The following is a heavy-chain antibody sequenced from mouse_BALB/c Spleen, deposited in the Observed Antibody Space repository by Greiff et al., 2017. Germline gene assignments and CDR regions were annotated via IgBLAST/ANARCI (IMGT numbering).Heavy chain of an antibody. J-gene: IGHJ3*01. Sequence: VQLQQSGPELVKPGASVKISCKASGYTFTSYDINWVKQRPGQGLEWIGWIYPGDGSTKYNEKFKGKATLTADKSSSTAYMQLSSLTSEDTAVYFCARPYYYGSSSFAYWGQGTLVTVSA. CDR2: IYPGDGST. V-gene: IGHV1S56*01. CDR3: ARPYYYGSSSFAY. CDR1: GYTFTSYD. D-gene: IGHD1-1*01.